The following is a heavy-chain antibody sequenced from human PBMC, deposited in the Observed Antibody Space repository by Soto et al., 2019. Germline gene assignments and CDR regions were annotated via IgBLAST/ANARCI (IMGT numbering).Heavy chain of an antibody. CDR3: AKERTSEGYFDY. CDR2: ISGSGDRT. CDR1: GFTFSNYA. Sequence: EVQLLESGGGLVQPGGSLRLSCAASGFTFSNYAMSWVRQAPGKGLEWVSAISGSGDRTYYTNSAKGRFTISRDNSKNTLDLQMNGLRAEDTALYYCAKERTSEGYFDYWGQGTLVTVSS. V-gene: IGHV3-23*01. J-gene: IGHJ4*02.